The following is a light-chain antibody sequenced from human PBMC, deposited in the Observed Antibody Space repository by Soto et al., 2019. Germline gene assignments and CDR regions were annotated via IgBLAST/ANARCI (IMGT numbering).Light chain of an antibody. CDR3: QQRDNLPLT. CDR1: QDISNY. CDR2: DAS. J-gene: IGKJ4*01. Sequence: IQMTQSPSSLSASVGDRVTITCQASQDISNYLNWYQQKPGKAPKLLIYDASNLETGVPSRFSGGGSGTDFTFTISSLQPEDIATYYCQQRDNLPLTFGGGTKVEIK. V-gene: IGKV1-33*01.